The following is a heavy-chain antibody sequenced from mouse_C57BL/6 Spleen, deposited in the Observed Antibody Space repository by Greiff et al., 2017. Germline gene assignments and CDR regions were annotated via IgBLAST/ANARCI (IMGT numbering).Heavy chain of an antibody. CDR3: ARDTHDGYYGGFAY. V-gene: IGHV3-6*01. D-gene: IGHD2-3*01. CDR1: GYSITSGYY. J-gene: IGHJ3*01. CDR2: ISYDGSN. Sequence: EVQLQQSGPGLVKPSQSLSLTCSVTGYSITSGYYWNWIRQFPGNKLEWMGYISYDGSNNYNPSLKNRISITRDTSKNQFFLKLNSVTTEDTATYYCARDTHDGYYGGFAYWGQGTLVTVSA.